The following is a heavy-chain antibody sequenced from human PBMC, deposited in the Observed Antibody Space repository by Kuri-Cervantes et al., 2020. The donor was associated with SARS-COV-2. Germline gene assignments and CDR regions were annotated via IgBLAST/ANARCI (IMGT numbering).Heavy chain of an antibody. CDR1: AYTLTSYG. V-gene: IGHV1-18*01. Sequence: ASVTVSCKASAYTLTSYGISWVRQAPGQGLEWMGWISAYNGNTNYAQKLQGRVTMTTDTSTSTAYMELRSLRSDDTAVYYCARPSGWWFGELPLEYYFDYWGQGTRVTVSS. CDR3: ARPSGWWFGELPLEYYFDY. D-gene: IGHD3-10*01. J-gene: IGHJ4*02. CDR2: ISAYNGNT.